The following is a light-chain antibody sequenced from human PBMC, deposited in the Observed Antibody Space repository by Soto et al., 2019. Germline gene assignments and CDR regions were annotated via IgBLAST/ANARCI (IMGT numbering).Light chain of an antibody. CDR3: QQYGSSPPT. V-gene: IGKV3-20*01. CDR1: QSVSSSY. CDR2: GAS. Sequence: EIVLTQSPGTLSLSPGERATLSCRASQSVSSSYLAWYQQKPGQAPRLLIYGASSRATGSPDRFSGSGSGKDFTLTISRLEPEDFAVYYCQQYGSSPPTFGQGTQVEIK. J-gene: IGKJ1*01.